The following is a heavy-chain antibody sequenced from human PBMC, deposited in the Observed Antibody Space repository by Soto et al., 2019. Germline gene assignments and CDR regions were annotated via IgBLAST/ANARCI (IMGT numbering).Heavy chain of an antibody. D-gene: IGHD1-26*01. CDR1: GYSISSGYY. CDR3: ARGPFGRYYDYFDY. Sequence: KASETLSLTCAVSGYSISSGYYWGWIRQPPGKGLEWIGSIYHSGSTYYNPSLKSRVTISVDTSKNQFSLKLSSVTAADTAVYYCARGPFGRYYDYFDYWGQGTLVTVSS. CDR2: IYHSGST. V-gene: IGHV4-38-2*01. J-gene: IGHJ4*02.